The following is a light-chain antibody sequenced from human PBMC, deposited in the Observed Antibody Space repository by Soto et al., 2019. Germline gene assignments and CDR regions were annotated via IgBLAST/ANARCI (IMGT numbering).Light chain of an antibody. J-gene: IGLJ1*01. Sequence: QSVLTQPASVSGSPGQSITISCSGTSSDVGTYNLVSWYQQYPGKAPRLMIYEVTKRPSGVSNRFSGSKSGNTASLTISGLQPEDEADYYCCSYAGSSSSIFGNGTKVTVL. V-gene: IGLV2-23*02. CDR2: EVT. CDR1: SSDVGTYNL. CDR3: CSYAGSSSSI.